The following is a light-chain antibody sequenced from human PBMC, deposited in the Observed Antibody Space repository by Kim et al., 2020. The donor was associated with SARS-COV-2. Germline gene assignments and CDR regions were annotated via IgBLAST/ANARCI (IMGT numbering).Light chain of an antibody. CDR3: QQYNNWPRT. Sequence: EIVMTQSPATLSVSPGERATLSCRASQSVSSNLAWYQQKPGQAPMLLIYGASTRATGIPARFSGSGSGTEFTLTISSLQSEDFAVYYCQQYNNWPRTFGQGTKLEI. CDR1: QSVSSN. J-gene: IGKJ2*02. CDR2: GAS. V-gene: IGKV3-15*01.